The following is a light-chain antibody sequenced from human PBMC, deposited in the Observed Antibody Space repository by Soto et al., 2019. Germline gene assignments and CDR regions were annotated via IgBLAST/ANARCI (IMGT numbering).Light chain of an antibody. Sequence: DIQMTQSPSTLSASVGDRVTITCRASQSISTWLAWYQEKPGKAPNLLIYDASRLQSGVPSRFSGTGSGTEFTLTVTSLQPDDFATYFCQQYTSYPWTFGHGTKVDSK. CDR3: QQYTSYPWT. V-gene: IGKV1-5*01. CDR2: DAS. CDR1: QSISTW. J-gene: IGKJ1*01.